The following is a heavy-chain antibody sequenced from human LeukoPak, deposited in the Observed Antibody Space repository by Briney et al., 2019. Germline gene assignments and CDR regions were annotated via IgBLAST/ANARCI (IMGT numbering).Heavy chain of an antibody. J-gene: IGHJ6*03. V-gene: IGHV3-30*02. Sequence: GGSLRLSCAASGFTFNNYGMHWVRQAPGKGLEWVAFIRYNGNNQYYADSVKGRFTISRDNSKNTLYLQMNSLKGDDTAVYYCAKDSAFYYIDVWGKGTTVIVSS. CDR2: IRYNGNNQ. CDR3: AKDSAFYYIDV. D-gene: IGHD3-10*01. CDR1: GFTFNNYG.